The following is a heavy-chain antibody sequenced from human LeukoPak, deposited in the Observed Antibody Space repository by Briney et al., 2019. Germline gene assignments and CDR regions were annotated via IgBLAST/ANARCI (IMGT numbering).Heavy chain of an antibody. V-gene: IGHV3-21*01. Sequence: PGGSLRLSCAASGFTFSSYSMNWVRQAPGKGLEWVSSISISSSYIYYADSVKGRFTISRDNAKNSLYLQMNSLRAEDTAVYYCARDLKRLDYWGQGTLVTVSS. CDR1: GFTFSSYS. CDR2: ISISSSYI. CDR3: ARDLKRLDY. J-gene: IGHJ4*02.